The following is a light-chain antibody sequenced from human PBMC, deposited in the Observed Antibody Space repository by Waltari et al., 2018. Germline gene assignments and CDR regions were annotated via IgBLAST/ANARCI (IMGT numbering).Light chain of an antibody. J-gene: IGLJ3*02. CDR1: NNDVGAYNY. CDR2: AVN. CDR3: TSFRSVASWV. V-gene: IGLV2-14*03. Sequence: QSALTKPASVPGSPAQPIIISCSGTNNDVGAYNYVSWFQHHPGKAPKLIIHAVNKRPSGVSSRFSASKSDNTASRTISGLQAEDEANYYCTSFRSVASWVFGGGTTLTVL.